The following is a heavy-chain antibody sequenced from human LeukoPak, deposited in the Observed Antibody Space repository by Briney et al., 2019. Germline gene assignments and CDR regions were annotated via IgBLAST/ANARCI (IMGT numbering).Heavy chain of an antibody. D-gene: IGHD3-10*01. Sequence: GASVKVSCKASGYTFTSYDINWVRQATGQGLEWMGWMNPNSGNTGYAQKFQGRVTMTRDTSTSTVYMELSSLRSEDTAVYYCARALRVRGVPDYMDVWGKGTTVTISS. CDR1: GYTFTSYD. CDR2: MNPNSGNT. V-gene: IGHV1-8*01. CDR3: ARALRVRGVPDYMDV. J-gene: IGHJ6*03.